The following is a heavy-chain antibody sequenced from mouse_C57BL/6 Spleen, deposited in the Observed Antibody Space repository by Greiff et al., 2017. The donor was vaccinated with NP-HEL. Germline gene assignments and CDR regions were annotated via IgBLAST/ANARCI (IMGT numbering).Heavy chain of an antibody. Sequence: EVQLQQSGPELVKPGASVKIPCKASGYTFTDYNMDWVKQSHGKSLEWIGDINPNNGGTIYNQKFKGKATLTVDKSSSTAYMELRSLTSEDTAVYYCARLWDYDENAMDYWGQGTSVTVSS. CDR2: INPNNGGT. CDR3: ARLWDYDENAMDY. CDR1: GYTFTDYN. D-gene: IGHD2-4*01. V-gene: IGHV1-18*01. J-gene: IGHJ4*01.